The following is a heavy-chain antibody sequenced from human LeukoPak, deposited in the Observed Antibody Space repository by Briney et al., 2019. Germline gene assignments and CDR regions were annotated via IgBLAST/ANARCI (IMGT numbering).Heavy chain of an antibody. D-gene: IGHD2-2*01. J-gene: IGHJ4*02. Sequence: PSETLSLTCAVYGGSFSGYYWSWIRQPPGKGLEWIGEINHSGSTNYNPSLKSRVTISVDTSKNQFSLKLGSVTAADTAVYYCASLTPDIVVVPAAVDFDYWGQGTLVTVSS. CDR2: INHSGST. V-gene: IGHV4-34*01. CDR1: GGSFSGYY. CDR3: ASLTPDIVVVPAAVDFDY.